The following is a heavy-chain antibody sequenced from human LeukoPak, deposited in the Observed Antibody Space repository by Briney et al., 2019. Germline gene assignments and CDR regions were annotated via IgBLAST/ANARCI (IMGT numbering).Heavy chain of an antibody. D-gene: IGHD3-22*01. Sequence: GGSLRLSCAASGFTFRKYEMNWVRQAPGGGLEWISFIDTGGSPIRYADSVTGRFTISRDDAKNSLFLQMNSLRAEDTAVYYCARESRDYDSSTNDAFDIWGQGTMVTVSS. V-gene: IGHV3-48*03. J-gene: IGHJ3*02. CDR1: GFTFRKYE. CDR3: ARESRDYDSSTNDAFDI. CDR2: IDTGGSPI.